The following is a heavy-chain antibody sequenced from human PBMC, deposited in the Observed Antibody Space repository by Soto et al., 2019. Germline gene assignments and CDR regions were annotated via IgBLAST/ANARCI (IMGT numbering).Heavy chain of an antibody. V-gene: IGHV6-1*01. Sequence: SRTLSLPCAISGDSVSSNSAAWNWIRQSPSRGLEWLGRTYYRSKWYNDYAVSVKSRITINPDTSKNQFSLQLNSVTPEDTAVYYCARDGTESAEYSSSSPPYYYYGMDVWGQGTTVTVSS. CDR1: GDSVSSNSAA. CDR2: TYYRSKWYN. J-gene: IGHJ6*02. D-gene: IGHD6-6*01. CDR3: ARDGTESAEYSSSSPPYYYYGMDV.